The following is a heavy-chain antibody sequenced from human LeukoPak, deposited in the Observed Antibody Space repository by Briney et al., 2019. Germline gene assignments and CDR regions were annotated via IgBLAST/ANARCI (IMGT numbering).Heavy chain of an antibody. J-gene: IGHJ4*02. V-gene: IGHV4-59*01. CDR2: IYYSGST. D-gene: IGHD3-3*01. Sequence: SETLSLTCTVSGGSISSYYWSWIRQPPGKGLEWIGYIYYSGSTNYNPSLKSRVTISVDTSKNQFSLKLSSVTAADTAVYYCARVSGGLRFLEWLLDYWGQGTLVTVSS. CDR1: GGSISSYY. CDR3: ARVSGGLRFLEWLLDY.